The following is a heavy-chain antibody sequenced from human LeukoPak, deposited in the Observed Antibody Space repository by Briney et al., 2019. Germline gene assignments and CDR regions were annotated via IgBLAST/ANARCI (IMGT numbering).Heavy chain of an antibody. J-gene: IGHJ4*02. V-gene: IGHV4-59*08. CDR2: IYYSGST. D-gene: IGHD3-10*01. Sequence: SETLSLTCTVSGGSISSYYWNWSRRPAGKGLELIGNIYYSGSTNYNPSLKSRGTISVDTSMNQFSLKLSAVTAAHTAVYYCASRVYGSEFDYWGQGTLVTVSS. CDR3: ASRVYGSEFDY. CDR1: GGSISSYY.